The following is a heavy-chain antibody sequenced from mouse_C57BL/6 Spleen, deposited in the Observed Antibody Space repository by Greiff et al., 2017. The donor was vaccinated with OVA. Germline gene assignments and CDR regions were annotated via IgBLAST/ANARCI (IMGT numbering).Heavy chain of an antibody. J-gene: IGHJ2*01. D-gene: IGHD1-1*01. CDR2: ISSGSSTI. V-gene: IGHV5-17*01. CDR3: ARSFITTVVPYFDY. CDR1: GFTFSDYG. Sequence: EVQVVESGGGLVKPGGSLKLSCAASGFTFSDYGMHWVRQAPEKGLEWVAYISSGSSTIYYADTVKGRFTISRDNAKNTLFLQMTSLRSEDTAMYYCARSFITTVVPYFDYWGQGTTLTVSS.